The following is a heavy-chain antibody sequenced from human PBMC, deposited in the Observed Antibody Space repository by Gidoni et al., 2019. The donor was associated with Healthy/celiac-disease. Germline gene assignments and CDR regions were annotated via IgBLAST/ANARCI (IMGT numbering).Heavy chain of an antibody. CDR2: ISYDGSNK. CDR1: GFTLSSYA. J-gene: IGHJ6*02. V-gene: IGHV3-30-3*01. D-gene: IGHD6-13*01. Sequence: QVQLVESGGGVVQPGRSLRRSCAASGFTLSSYAMNWVRQAPGKGLEGVAVISYDGSNKYYADSVKGRFTISRDNSKNTLYLQMNSLRAEDTAVYYCAREGGTSSWYGYYGMDVWGQGTTVTVSS. CDR3: AREGGTSSWYGYYGMDV.